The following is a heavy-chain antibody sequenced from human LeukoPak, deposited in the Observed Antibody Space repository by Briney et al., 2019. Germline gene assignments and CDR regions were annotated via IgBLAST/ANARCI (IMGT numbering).Heavy chain of an antibody. J-gene: IGHJ4*02. CDR1: GFTFSSYS. CDR2: ISSSSSTI. Sequence: GGSLRLSCAASGFTFSSYSMNWVRQAPGKGLEWVSYISSSSSTIYYADSVKGRFTISRDNAKNSLYLQMNSLRAEDTAVYYCARRGPHGYWGQGTLVTVSS. CDR3: ARRGPHGY. V-gene: IGHV3-48*01. D-gene: IGHD3-10*01.